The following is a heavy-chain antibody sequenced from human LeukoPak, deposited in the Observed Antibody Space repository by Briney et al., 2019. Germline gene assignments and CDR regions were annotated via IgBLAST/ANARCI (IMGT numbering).Heavy chain of an antibody. J-gene: IGHJ4*02. CDR2: IRYDGSNK. CDR1: GFTFSSYG. V-gene: IGHV3-30*02. D-gene: IGHD2-21*02. Sequence: PGGSLRLSCAASGFTFSSYGMHWVRQAPGKGLEWVAFIRYDGSNKYYADSVKGRFTISRDNSKNTLYLQMNSLRAEDTAVYYCAKDPCGGDCYRAQYYFDYWGQGTLVTVSS. CDR3: AKDPCGGDCYRAQYYFDY.